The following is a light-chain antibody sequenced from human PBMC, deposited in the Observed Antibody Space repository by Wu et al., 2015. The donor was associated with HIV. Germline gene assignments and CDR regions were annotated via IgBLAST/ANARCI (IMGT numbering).Light chain of an antibody. CDR3: QHYGSSQWT. CDR1: QSVSGY. V-gene: IGKV3-11*01. J-gene: IGKJ1*01. Sequence: EIVLTQSPATLSLSPGERAILSCRASQSVSGYLAWYQQHPGQAPSLLIYDASKRATGVPARFSGSGSGTDFTLTITRLEPEDFAVYYCQHYGSSQWTFGQGTKVEIK. CDR2: DAS.